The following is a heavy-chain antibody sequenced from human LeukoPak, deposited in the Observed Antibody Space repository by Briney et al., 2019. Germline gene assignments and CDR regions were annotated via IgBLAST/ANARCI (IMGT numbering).Heavy chain of an antibody. D-gene: IGHD6-13*01. CDR3: AKDGGGESSSWYY. V-gene: IGHV3-23*01. Sequence: GGSLRLSCAASGFTFSSFAMNWVRQAPGKGLEWVSAISGGGSSTYYADSVKGRFTISRDNSKNTLYLQMNSLRVEDTAVYYCAKDGGGESSSWYYWGQGSLVTVSS. CDR2: ISGGGSST. CDR1: GFTFSSFA. J-gene: IGHJ4*02.